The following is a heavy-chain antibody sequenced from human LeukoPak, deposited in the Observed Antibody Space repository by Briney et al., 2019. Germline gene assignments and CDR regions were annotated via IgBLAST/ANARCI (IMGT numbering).Heavy chain of an antibody. V-gene: IGHV4-39*07. CDR3: ARSVDS. CDR2: IYYSGST. Sequence: SETLSLTCTVSGGSISSSSYYWGWIRQPPGKGLEWIGSIYYSGSTYYNPSLKSRVTISVDTSKNQFSLKLTSVTATDTAVYYCARSVDSWGQGTLVTVSS. J-gene: IGHJ4*02. CDR1: GGSISSSSYY.